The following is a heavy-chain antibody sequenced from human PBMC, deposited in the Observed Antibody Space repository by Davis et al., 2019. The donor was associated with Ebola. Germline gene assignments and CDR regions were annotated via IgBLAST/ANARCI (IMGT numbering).Heavy chain of an antibody. J-gene: IGHJ4*02. CDR2: INHSGST. CDR1: GGSFSGYY. Sequence: PSETLSLTCAVYGGSFSGYYWSWIRQPPGKGLEWIGEINHSGSTNYNPSLKSRVTISVDTSKNQFSLKLSSVTAADTAVYYCARGYCSSTSCRAPFDYWGQGTLVTVSS. CDR3: ARGYCSSTSCRAPFDY. V-gene: IGHV4-34*01. D-gene: IGHD2-2*01.